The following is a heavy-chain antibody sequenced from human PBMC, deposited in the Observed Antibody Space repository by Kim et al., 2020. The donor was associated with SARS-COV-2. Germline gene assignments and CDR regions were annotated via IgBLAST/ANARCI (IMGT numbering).Heavy chain of an antibody. D-gene: IGHD3-10*01. Sequence: GGSLRLSCAASGFTFSSCAIHWVRQAPGKGLERVAVISYDGSNKNYADSVKGRFTISRDNAKNTLYLQMNSLRAEDTALYSCARDPWSRRRGLTYSYYGMDVWGQGTPVTVSS. CDR2: ISYDGSNK. J-gene: IGHJ6*02. CDR3: ARDPWSRRRGLTYSYYGMDV. CDR1: GFTFSSCA. V-gene: IGHV3-30-3*01.